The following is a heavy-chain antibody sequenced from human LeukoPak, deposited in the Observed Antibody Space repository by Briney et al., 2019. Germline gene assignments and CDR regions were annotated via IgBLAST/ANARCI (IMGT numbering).Heavy chain of an antibody. J-gene: IGHJ4*02. CDR1: GFTFSSYW. CDR2: INSDGSST. Sequence: PGGSLRLSCAASGFTFSSYWMHWVRQTPGKGLVWVSRINSDGSSTSYADSVKGRFTISRDNAKNTLYLQMNSLRAEDTAVYYCAREISNGYGDNRLGYWGQGTLVTVSS. V-gene: IGHV3-74*01. CDR3: AREISNGYGDNRLGY. D-gene: IGHD4-17*01.